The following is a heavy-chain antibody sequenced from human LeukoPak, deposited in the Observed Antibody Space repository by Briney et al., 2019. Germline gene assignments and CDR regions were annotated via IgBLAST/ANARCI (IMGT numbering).Heavy chain of an antibody. CDR2: VSYDGSYK. Sequence: GGSLRLSCAATGFTFSNFAMHWVRQAPGKGLEWVAAVSYDGSYKYYADSVKGRFTISRDNSKNTLYLQMNSLRAEDTAVYYCARAPGYGAAYHFDYWGQGTLVTVSS. D-gene: IGHD1-1*01. J-gene: IGHJ4*02. CDR1: GFTFSNFA. V-gene: IGHV3-30*04. CDR3: ARAPGYGAAYHFDY.